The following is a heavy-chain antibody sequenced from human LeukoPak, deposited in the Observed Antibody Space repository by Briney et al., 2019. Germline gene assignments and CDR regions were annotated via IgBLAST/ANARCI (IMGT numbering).Heavy chain of an antibody. V-gene: IGHV1-8*01. D-gene: IGHD3-10*01. Sequence: ASVKVSCKASGYTFTRYVIHWVRQATGQGLEWMGWMNPNSGNTGYAQKFQGRGTMTINTSIGTAYMELSSLRSEDAALYFCARGRVEFRAFGIWGQGTMVTVSS. J-gene: IGHJ3*02. CDR1: GYTFTRYV. CDR2: MNPNSGNT. CDR3: ARGRVEFRAFGI.